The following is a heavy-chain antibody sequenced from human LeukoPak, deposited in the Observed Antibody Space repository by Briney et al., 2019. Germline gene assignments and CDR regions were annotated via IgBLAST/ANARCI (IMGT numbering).Heavy chain of an antibody. J-gene: IGHJ4*02. CDR3: AREQWGLVDY. V-gene: IGHV4-59*01. D-gene: IGHD1-26*01. CDR1: GGSISSYY. CDR2: IYDSETT. Sequence: SETLSHTYTVSGGSISSYYWSWIRQPPGKGLEWIGNIYDSETTNYNPSLKSRVTISVDTSKSQFSLRLSSVTAADTAVYYCAREQWGLVDYWGQGTLVTVSS.